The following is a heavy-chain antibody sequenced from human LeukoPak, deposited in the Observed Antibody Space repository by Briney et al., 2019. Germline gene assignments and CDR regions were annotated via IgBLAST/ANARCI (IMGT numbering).Heavy chain of an antibody. D-gene: IGHD1-7*01. CDR2: ISSGSTII. Sequence: PGGSLTLSCAASGFTFSTYSMNWVRQAPGKGLEWLSYISSGSTIIYNADSVKGRFTISRDNAKNSLYLQMNSLRDEDTAVFYCWSSSWGNYEGHRGQGTLVTVSS. V-gene: IGHV3-48*02. CDR1: GFTFSTYS. CDR3: WSSSWGNYEGH. J-gene: IGHJ4*02.